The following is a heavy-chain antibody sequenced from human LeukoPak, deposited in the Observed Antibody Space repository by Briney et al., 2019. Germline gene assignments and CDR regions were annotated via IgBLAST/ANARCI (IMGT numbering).Heavy chain of an antibody. D-gene: IGHD3-22*01. J-gene: IGHJ3*02. CDR3: ARDGMEDSSGYYDDAFDI. V-gene: IGHV1-69*13. Sequence: ASVKVSCKASGGTFSIYAISWVRQAPGQGLEWMGGIIPIFGTANYAQKFQGRVTITADESTSTAYMELSSLRSEDTAVYYCARDGMEDSSGYYDDAFDIWGQGTMVTVSS. CDR1: GGTFSIYA. CDR2: IIPIFGTA.